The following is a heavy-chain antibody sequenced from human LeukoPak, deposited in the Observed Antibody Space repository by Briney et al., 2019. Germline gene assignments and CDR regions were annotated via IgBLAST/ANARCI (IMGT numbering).Heavy chain of an antibody. V-gene: IGHV3-30*04. CDR2: ISYDGSNK. J-gene: IGHJ4*02. CDR3: AREGYYYDSSGYSFDY. Sequence: GRALRVSCAASGFTFSSYAMHWVRQAPGKGLEWVAVISYDGSNKYYADSVKGRFTISRDNSKNTLYLQMNSLRAEDTAVYYCAREGYYYDSSGYSFDYWGQGTLVTVSS. D-gene: IGHD3-22*01. CDR1: GFTFSSYA.